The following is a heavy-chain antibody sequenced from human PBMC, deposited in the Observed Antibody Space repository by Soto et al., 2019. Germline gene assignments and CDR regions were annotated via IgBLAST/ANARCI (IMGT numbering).Heavy chain of an antibody. CDR3: ARERSSTWYYFEY. V-gene: IGHV3-33*01. Sequence: PGGSLRLSCAACGFTFSTYVMHWVRQAPGKGLEWVAVIWFDGGNKYYADSVKGRFTISRDNSKNTLYLQMNSLRAEDTAVYYCARERSSTWYYFEYWGQGTQVTVSS. D-gene: IGHD2-15*01. CDR2: IWFDGGNK. CDR1: GFTFSTYV. J-gene: IGHJ4*02.